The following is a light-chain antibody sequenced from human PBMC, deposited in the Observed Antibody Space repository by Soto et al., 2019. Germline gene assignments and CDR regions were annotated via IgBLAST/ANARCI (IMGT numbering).Light chain of an antibody. V-gene: IGLV3-21*04. CDR1: NIGSKR. J-gene: IGLJ1*01. CDR2: YDS. Sequence: SYELTQPPSVSVAPEKTARLTCGGDNIGSKRVHWYRQKPGQAPVLVIYYDSDRPSGIPERFSGSNSGNTATLTINRVEAGDDVDYYCQVWDITTDHYVFGTGTKLTVL. CDR3: QVWDITTDHYV.